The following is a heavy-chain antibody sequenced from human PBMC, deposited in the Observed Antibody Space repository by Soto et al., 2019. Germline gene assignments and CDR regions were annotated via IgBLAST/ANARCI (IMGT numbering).Heavy chain of an antibody. Sequence: GGSLRLSCAASGFTFSNAWMSWVRQAPGKGLEWVGRIKSKTDGGTTDYAAPVKGRFTISRDDSKNTLYLQMNSLKTEDTAVYYCTTGSVATIDAGWFDPWGQGTLVTVSS. CDR3: TTGSVATIDAGWFDP. D-gene: IGHD5-12*01. CDR1: GFTFSNAW. V-gene: IGHV3-15*01. CDR2: IKSKTDGGTT. J-gene: IGHJ5*02.